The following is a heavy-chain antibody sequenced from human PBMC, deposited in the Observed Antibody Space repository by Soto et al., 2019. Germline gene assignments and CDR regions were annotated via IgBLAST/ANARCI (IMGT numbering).Heavy chain of an antibody. D-gene: IGHD4-17*01. V-gene: IGHV1-24*01. CDR2: FDPEDGET. Sequence: ASVKVSCKVSGYTLTELSMHWVRQAPGKGLEWMGGFDPEDGETIYAQKFQGRVTMTEDTSTDTAYMELSGLRSEDTAVYYCATGDYGDYTPGYWGQGTLVTVSS. CDR1: GYTLTELS. J-gene: IGHJ4*02. CDR3: ATGDYGDYTPGY.